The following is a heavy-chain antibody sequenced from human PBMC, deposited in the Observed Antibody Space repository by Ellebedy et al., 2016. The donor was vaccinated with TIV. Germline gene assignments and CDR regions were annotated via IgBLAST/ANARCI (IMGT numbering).Heavy chain of an antibody. Sequence: GESLKISXAAFGFSFGDYAMNWFRQAPGKGLEWVGFMRSKTYGGTIEYAASVKGRFTISRDDSKSIVYLQMSSLKTEDTAVYFCTRDPAGGNSGTTFASWGQGTLFSGSS. CDR3: TRDPAGGNSGTTFAS. CDR2: MRSKTYGGTI. J-gene: IGHJ4*02. CDR1: GFSFGDYA. D-gene: IGHD4-23*01. V-gene: IGHV3-49*03.